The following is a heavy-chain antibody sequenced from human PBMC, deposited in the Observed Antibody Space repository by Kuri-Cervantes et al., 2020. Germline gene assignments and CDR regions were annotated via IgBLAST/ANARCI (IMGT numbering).Heavy chain of an antibody. CDR2: IRDSSYI. CDR3: ARGAQRYYCDSSGYKDY. V-gene: IGHV3-21*01. Sequence: GGSLRLSCAASGFTFSSYAMSWVRPAPGKGLEWVSAIRDSSYIYYADSVKGRFTISRDNAKNSLYLQMNSLRAEDTAVYYCARGAQRYYCDSSGYKDYWGQGTLVTVSS. J-gene: IGHJ4*02. D-gene: IGHD3-22*01. CDR1: GFTFSSYA.